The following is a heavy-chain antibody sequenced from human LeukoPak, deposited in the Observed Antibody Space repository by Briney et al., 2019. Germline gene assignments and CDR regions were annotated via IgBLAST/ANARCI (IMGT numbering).Heavy chain of an antibody. D-gene: IGHD3-3*02. CDR2: ISHSGST. CDR3: ARLRRSRLAEFDH. CDR1: GYSISSGYY. Sequence: ASETLSLTCTVSGYSISSGYYWSWIRQPPGKGLKWIGSISHSGSTYYNPSLKSRVTISVDTSKNQFSLKLSSLTAADTAVYYCARLRRSRLAEFDHWGQGTLVTVSS. J-gene: IGHJ4*02. V-gene: IGHV4-38-2*02.